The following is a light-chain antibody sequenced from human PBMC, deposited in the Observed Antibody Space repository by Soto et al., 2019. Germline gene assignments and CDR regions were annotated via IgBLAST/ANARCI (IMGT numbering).Light chain of an antibody. V-gene: IGLV2-23*01. CDR3: SSYAGAVV. CDR1: SSDVGSYNL. CDR2: EGS. Sequence: QSVLTQPASVSGSPGQSITISCTGTSSDVGSYNLVSWYQHHPGKAPKLMIYEGSNRPSGVSARFSGSKSGNTASLTISGLQAEDDADYYCSSYAGAVVFGGGTKLTVL. J-gene: IGLJ2*01.